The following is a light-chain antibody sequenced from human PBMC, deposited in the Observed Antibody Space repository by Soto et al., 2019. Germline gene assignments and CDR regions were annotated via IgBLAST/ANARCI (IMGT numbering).Light chain of an antibody. Sequence: ESVLTQSPGTLSLSPGERATLSCRAIQSVSSNYLAWYQQKPGQAPRLLIYGASTRASGIPDRFSGSGSGTEFTLTISRLEPEDSAVYYCQQYGSSPTWTFGQGTKVDI. V-gene: IGKV3-20*01. CDR2: GAS. CDR3: QQYGSSPTWT. J-gene: IGKJ1*01. CDR1: QSVSSNY.